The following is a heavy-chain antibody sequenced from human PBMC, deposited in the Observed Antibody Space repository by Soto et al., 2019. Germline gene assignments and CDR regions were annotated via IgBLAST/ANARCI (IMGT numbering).Heavy chain of an antibody. CDR1: GFTFSSYA. V-gene: IGHV3-23*01. CDR3: AKSGAEGGWLRLRGRHYFDY. D-gene: IGHD5-12*01. Sequence: GGSLRLSCAASGFTFSSYAMSWVRQAPGKGLEWVSAISGSGGSTYYADSVKGRFTISRDNSKNTLYLQMNSLRAEDTAVYYCAKSGAEGGWLRLRGRHYFDYWGQGTLVTVSS. J-gene: IGHJ4*02. CDR2: ISGSGGST.